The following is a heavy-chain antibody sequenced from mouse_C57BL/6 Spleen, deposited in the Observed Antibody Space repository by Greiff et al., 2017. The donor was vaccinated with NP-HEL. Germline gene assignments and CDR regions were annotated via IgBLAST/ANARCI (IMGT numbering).Heavy chain of an antibody. Sequence: EVQLVESGGGLVQPGGSLKLSCAASGFTFSDYYMYWVRQTPEKRLEWVAYISNGGGSTYYPDTVKGRFTISRDNAKNTLYLQMSRLKSEDTAMYYCARSDYGNYPLDYWGQGTTLTVSS. V-gene: IGHV5-12*01. CDR3: ARSDYGNYPLDY. CDR1: GFTFSDYY. D-gene: IGHD2-1*01. J-gene: IGHJ2*01. CDR2: ISNGGGST.